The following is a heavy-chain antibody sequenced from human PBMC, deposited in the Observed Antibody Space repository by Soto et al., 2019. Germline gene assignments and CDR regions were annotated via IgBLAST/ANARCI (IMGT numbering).Heavy chain of an antibody. CDR1: GFTFTSYG. V-gene: IGHV3-30*03. D-gene: IGHD3-10*01. CDR2: ISYDGGLQ. Sequence: QAHLVESGGGVVQPGGSLRLSCAASGFTFTSYGMHWVRQAPGTRLEWVAVISYDGGLQHYADSVKGRFTISRDNSKNLVLLQMNSLRAEDTGVYYCVSDRGYVQASVPYSWGQGLLVSVSS. CDR3: VSDRGYVQASVPYS. J-gene: IGHJ4*02.